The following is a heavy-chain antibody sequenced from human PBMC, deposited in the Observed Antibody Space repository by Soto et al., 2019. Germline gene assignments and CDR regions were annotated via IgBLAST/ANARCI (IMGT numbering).Heavy chain of an antibody. CDR3: ARRLWAVAVVVAATRGVFDI. D-gene: IGHD2-15*01. Sequence: EVQLVESGGGLIQPGGSLRLSCAASGFTFRSYEMNWVRRAPGKGLEWVSHISRSGSIIYYADSVKGRFSISRDNAKNLLYLQMNSLGAEDTGVYDCARRLWAVAVVVAATRGVFDIWGQGTMVTVSS. CDR2: ISRSGSII. J-gene: IGHJ3*02. V-gene: IGHV3-48*03. CDR1: GFTFRSYE.